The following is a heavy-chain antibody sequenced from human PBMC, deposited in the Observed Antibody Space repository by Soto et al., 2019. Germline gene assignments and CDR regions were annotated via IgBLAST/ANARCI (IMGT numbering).Heavy chain of an antibody. Sequence: KPSETLSLTCTVSGGSISSGDYYWSWIRQPPGKGLEWIGYIYYSGSTYYNPSLKSRVTISVDTSKNQFSLKLSSVTAADTAVYYCARYVGYSSGWYDYWGQGTLVTVSS. J-gene: IGHJ4*02. CDR1: GGSISSGDYY. V-gene: IGHV4-30-4*01. CDR2: IYYSGST. D-gene: IGHD6-19*01. CDR3: ARYVGYSSGWYDY.